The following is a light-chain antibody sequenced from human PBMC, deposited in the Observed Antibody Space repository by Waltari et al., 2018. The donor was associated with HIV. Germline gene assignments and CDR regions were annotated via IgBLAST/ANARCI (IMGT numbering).Light chain of an antibody. Sequence: EIVLTQSPATLSVSPGQRATLYCRASQSVSNNLAWYQQKPGQSPRLLIYGASARATGIPARFSGSGSGTEFTLTVSSLQSEDFAVYYCQQYNDWLLVTFGQGTRLEIE. J-gene: IGKJ5*01. V-gene: IGKV3-15*01. CDR2: GAS. CDR1: QSVSNN. CDR3: QQYNDWLLVT.